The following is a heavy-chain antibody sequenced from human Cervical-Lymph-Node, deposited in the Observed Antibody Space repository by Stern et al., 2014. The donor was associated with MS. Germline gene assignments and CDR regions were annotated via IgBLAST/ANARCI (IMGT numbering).Heavy chain of an antibody. CDR1: GYTFTGYS. CDR3: ARSGVITGSTGDY. J-gene: IGHJ4*02. Sequence: QVQLVESGAEVKKPGASVKVSCKASGYTFTGYSMHWVRQAPGQGLEWMGWINPNSGGTDYAQKFQGRVTMTRDTSINTAYMELSSLRSDDTAVYYCARSGVITGSTGDYWGQGTLVTVSS. D-gene: IGHD1-7*01. CDR2: INPNSGGT. V-gene: IGHV1-2*02.